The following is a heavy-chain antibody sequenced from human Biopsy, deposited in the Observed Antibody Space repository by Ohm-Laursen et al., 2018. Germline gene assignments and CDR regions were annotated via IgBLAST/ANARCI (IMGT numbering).Heavy chain of an antibody. CDR1: GFPFSTYA. CDR3: AKGNGAYTNYGWYFDL. D-gene: IGHD4-11*01. V-gene: IGHV3-23*01. J-gene: IGHJ2*01. CDR2: FSGSGGST. Sequence: SLRLSCAASGFPFSTYAMSWVRQAPGKGLEWVSAFSGSGGSTYYADSVKGRFTISRDNSKNTLFLQMNSLRAEDTAVYYCAKGNGAYTNYGWYFDLWGRGTLVTVSS.